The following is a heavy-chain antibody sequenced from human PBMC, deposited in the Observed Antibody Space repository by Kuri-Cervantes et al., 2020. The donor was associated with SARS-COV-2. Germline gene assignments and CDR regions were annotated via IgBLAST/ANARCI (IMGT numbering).Heavy chain of an antibody. CDR2: INQSGST. V-gene: IGHV4-34*01. CDR3: ARLRYSNGWYYDY. CDR1: GGSFSGYY. D-gene: IGHD6-19*01. Sequence: GSLRLSCAVYGGSFSGYYWSWIRQPPGKGLEWIGEINQSGSTNYNPSLKSRVTISVDTSKNQFSLKLSSVTAADTAVYYCARLRYSNGWYYDYWGQGTLVTVSS. J-gene: IGHJ4*02.